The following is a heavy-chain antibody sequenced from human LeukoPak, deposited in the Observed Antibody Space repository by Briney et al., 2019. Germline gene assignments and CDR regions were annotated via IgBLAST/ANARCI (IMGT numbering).Heavy chain of an antibody. J-gene: IGHJ4*02. CDR3: ARGELAFCSTTTCYSSFDY. D-gene: IGHD2-2*02. CDR2: ITTYNGNT. V-gene: IGHV1-18*01. CDR1: GYTFTSYG. Sequence: ASVKVSCKASGYTFTSYGIIWVRLAPGQGLEWMGWITTYNGNTNYARKFQDRVTVTTDTSTSTAYMELRSLRSDDTAVYFCARGELAFCSTTTCYSSFDYWGQGTLVTVSS.